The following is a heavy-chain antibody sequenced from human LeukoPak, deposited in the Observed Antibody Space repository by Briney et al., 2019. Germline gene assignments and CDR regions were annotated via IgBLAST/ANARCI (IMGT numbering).Heavy chain of an antibody. CDR2: INAGNGNT. Sequence: ASVKVSCKASGYTFTSYAMHWVRQAPGQRLEWMGWINAGNGNTKYSQKFQGRVTITRDTSASTAYMELSSLRSDDTAVYYCAREVGGVIARGRYFDYWGQGTLVTVSS. J-gene: IGHJ4*02. V-gene: IGHV1-3*01. CDR3: AREVGGVIARGRYFDY. CDR1: GYTFTSYA. D-gene: IGHD3-16*02.